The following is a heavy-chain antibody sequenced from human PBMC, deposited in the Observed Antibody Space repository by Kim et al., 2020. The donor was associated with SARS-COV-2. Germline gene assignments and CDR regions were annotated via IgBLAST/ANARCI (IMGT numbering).Heavy chain of an antibody. CDR3: VKGGGSIYRYFDY. CDR2: VSSGATST. V-gene: IGHV3-23*01. J-gene: IGHJ4*02. Sequence: GGSLRLSCGASGFTFSYYAMSWVRQAPGKGLQWVSTVSSGATSTYYADSVKGRFTISRDNSKNTLYMQMNSLRAEDTALYYCVKGGGSIYRYFDYWGQGTLVTVSS. CDR1: GFTFSYYA.